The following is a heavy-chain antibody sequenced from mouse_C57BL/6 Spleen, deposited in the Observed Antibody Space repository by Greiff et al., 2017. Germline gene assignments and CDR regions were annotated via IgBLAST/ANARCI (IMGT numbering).Heavy chain of an antibody. D-gene: IGHD1-1*01. CDR1: GYTFTSYW. J-gene: IGHJ4*01. CDR2: IHPNSGST. V-gene: IGHV1-64*01. Sequence: VQLQQPGAELVKPGASVKLSCKASGYTFTSYWMHWVKQRHGHGLEWIGMIHPNSGSTNYNEKFKSKATLTVDKSSSTAYMPLSSRTSEDSAVYYGARIDGSSYDYAMDYWGQGTSVTFSS. CDR3: ARIDGSSYDYAMDY.